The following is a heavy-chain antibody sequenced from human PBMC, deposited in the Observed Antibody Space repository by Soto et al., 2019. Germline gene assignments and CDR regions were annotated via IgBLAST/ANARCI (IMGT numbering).Heavy chain of an antibody. CDR1: GYTFTSYY. Sequence: ASVKVSCKASGYTFTSYYMHWVRPAPGQGLEWMGIINPSGGSTSYAQKFQGRVTMTRDTSTSTVYMELSSLRSEDTAVYYCARDLGGSYSSSARDWFDPWGQGTLVTVSS. V-gene: IGHV1-46*01. J-gene: IGHJ5*02. CDR3: ARDLGGSYSSSARDWFDP. D-gene: IGHD6-13*01. CDR2: INPSGGST.